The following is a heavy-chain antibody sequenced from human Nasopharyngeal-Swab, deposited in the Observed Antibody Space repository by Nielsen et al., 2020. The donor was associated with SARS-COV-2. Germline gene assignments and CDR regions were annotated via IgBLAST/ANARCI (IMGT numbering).Heavy chain of an antibody. V-gene: IGHV3-7*01. Sequence: VRQAPGKGLEWVANIREDGSEKNYVDSVKGRFTISRDNAKNSLYLQMNSLRADDTAVYYCARDMYCSGGSCYGYGMAVWGQGTTVTVSS. D-gene: IGHD2-15*01. CDR3: ARDMYCSGGSCYGYGMAV. CDR2: IREDGSEK. J-gene: IGHJ6*02.